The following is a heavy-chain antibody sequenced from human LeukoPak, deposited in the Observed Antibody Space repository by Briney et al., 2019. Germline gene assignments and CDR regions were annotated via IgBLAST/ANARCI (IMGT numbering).Heavy chain of an antibody. CDR1: GGSISTHY. V-gene: IGHV4-59*11. Sequence: PSETLSLTCTVSGGSISTHYWSWIRQPTGKGLEWIGYIYSSGSTNYNPSLKSRVTISADTSKNQFSLKLSSVTAADTAVYYCATTRYDSSGYYYVYFQHWGQGTLVTVSS. J-gene: IGHJ1*01. CDR3: ATTRYDSSGYYYVYFQH. D-gene: IGHD3-22*01. CDR2: IYSSGST.